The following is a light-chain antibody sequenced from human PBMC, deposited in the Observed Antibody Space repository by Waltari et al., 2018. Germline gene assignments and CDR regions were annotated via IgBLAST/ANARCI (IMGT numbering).Light chain of an antibody. CDR2: WAS. CDR3: QQYYSTPPT. V-gene: IGKV4-1*01. CDR1: QTVFYSSTNKNY. Sequence: DIVMTQSPDSLAVSLGGGATVNCKSSQTVFYSSTNKNYLAWYQQKPGQPPKLLLYWASTRESGVPDRFSGSGSETDFTLTISSLQAEDVAVYYCQQYYSTPPTFGQGTKLEI. J-gene: IGKJ2*01.